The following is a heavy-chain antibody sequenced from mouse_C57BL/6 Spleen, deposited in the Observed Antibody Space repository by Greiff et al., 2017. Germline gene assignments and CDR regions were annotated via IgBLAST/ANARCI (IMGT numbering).Heavy chain of an antibody. Sequence: VQLQQPGAELVRPGSSVKLSCKASGYTFTSYWMHWVKQRPIQGLEWIGNIDPSDSETHYNQKFKDKATLTVDKSSSTAYMQLSSLTSEDSAVYYCARTGNYGSSPHWYFDVWGTGTTVTVSS. CDR3: ARTGNYGSSPHWYFDV. CDR1: GYTFTSYW. CDR2: IDPSDSET. V-gene: IGHV1-52*01. J-gene: IGHJ1*03. D-gene: IGHD1-1*01.